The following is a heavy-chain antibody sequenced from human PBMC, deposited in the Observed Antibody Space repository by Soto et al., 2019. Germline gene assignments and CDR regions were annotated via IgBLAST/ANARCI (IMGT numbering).Heavy chain of an antibody. J-gene: IGHJ4*02. D-gene: IGHD2-2*01. CDR1: GFTFSSYS. Sequence: EVQLVESGGGLVQPGGSLRLSCAASGFTFSSYSMNWVRQAPGKGLEWVSYISSSSSTIYYADSVKGRFTISRDNAKNSLYLQMNSLRDEDTAVYYCARESVKVPAAMDPFDYWGQGTLVTVSS. V-gene: IGHV3-48*02. CDR2: ISSSSSTI. CDR3: ARESVKVPAAMDPFDY.